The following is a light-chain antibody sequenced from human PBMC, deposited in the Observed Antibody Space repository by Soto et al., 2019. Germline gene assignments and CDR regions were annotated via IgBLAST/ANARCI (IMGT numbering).Light chain of an antibody. CDR3: QTWGTGIRV. Sequence: QLVLTQPPSASASLGASVKLTCTLSSGHRSYAIAWHQQQPEKGPRYLMKVNSDGSHTKGDGIPDRFSGSSSGAERYLTISSLQSEDEADYYCQTWGTGIRVFGGGTKLTVL. CDR2: VNSDGSH. V-gene: IGLV4-69*01. CDR1: SGHRSYA. J-gene: IGLJ3*02.